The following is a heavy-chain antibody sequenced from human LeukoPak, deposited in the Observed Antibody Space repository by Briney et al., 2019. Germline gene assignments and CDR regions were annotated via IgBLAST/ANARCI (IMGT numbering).Heavy chain of an antibody. D-gene: IGHD2-15*01. Sequence: ASVKVSCKVSGYTLTELSMHWVRQAPGKGLEWMGGFDPEDGETIYAQKFQGRVTMTEDTSTDTAYMELSSLRSDDTAVYYCARAGYCSGGSCYPYYYYYYMDVWGKGTTVTVSS. CDR3: ARAGYCSGGSCYPYYYYYYMDV. CDR2: FDPEDGET. J-gene: IGHJ6*03. CDR1: GYTLTELS. V-gene: IGHV1-24*01.